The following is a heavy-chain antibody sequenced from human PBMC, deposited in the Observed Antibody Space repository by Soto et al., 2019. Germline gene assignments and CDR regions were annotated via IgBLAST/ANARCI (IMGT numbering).Heavy chain of an antibody. J-gene: IGHJ4*02. CDR2: VSAHNGNT. D-gene: IGHD1-1*01. V-gene: IGHV1-18*01. Sequence: QVHLVQSGAEVKKPGASVKVSCQGSGYAFTTYGITWVRQAPGHGLEWMGWVSAHNGNTNYAQKLQGRVTVTRDTSTSTAYMELRSLRYDDTAVYYCARWRYGDYWVQGALVTVSS. CDR3: ARWRYGDY. CDR1: GYAFTTYG.